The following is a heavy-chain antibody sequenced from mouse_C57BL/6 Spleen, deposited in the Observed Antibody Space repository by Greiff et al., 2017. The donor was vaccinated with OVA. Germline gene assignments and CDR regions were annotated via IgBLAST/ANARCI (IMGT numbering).Heavy chain of an antibody. Sequence: QVQLKESGPELVKPGASVKISCKASGYAFSSSWMNWVKQRPGKGLEWIGRLSPGDGDTNYNGKFKGKATLTADKSSSTAYMQLSSLTSEDSAVYFCAREMGYYFDYWGQGTTLTVSS. CDR2: LSPGDGDT. J-gene: IGHJ2*01. CDR3: AREMGYYFDY. V-gene: IGHV1-82*01. D-gene: IGHD2-3*01. CDR1: GYAFSSSW.